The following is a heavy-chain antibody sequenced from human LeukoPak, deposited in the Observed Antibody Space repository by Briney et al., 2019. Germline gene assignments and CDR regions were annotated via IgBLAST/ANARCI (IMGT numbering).Heavy chain of an antibody. CDR3: ARDNPYYYDSSGYYPPFDY. D-gene: IGHD3-22*01. J-gene: IGHJ4*02. CDR2: IYYSGST. V-gene: IGHV4-39*07. Sequence: SETLSLTCTVSGGSISSSSYYWGWIRQPPGKGLEWIGSIYYSGSTYYNPSLKSRVTISVDTSKNQFSLKLSSVTAADTAVYYCARDNPYYYDSSGYYPPFDYWGQGTLVTVSS. CDR1: GGSISSSSYY.